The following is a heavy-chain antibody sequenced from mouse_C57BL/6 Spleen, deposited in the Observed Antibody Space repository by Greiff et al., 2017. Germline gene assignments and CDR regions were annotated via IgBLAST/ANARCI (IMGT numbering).Heavy chain of an antibody. Sequence: EVQPVESEGGLVQPGSSMKLSCTASGFTFSDYYMAWVRQVPEKGLEWVANINYDGSSTYYLDSLKSRFIISRDNAKNILYLQMSSLKSEDTATYYCARGSSFYAMDYWGQGTSVTVSS. V-gene: IGHV5-16*01. D-gene: IGHD1-1*01. CDR1: GFTFSDYY. CDR2: INYDGSST. CDR3: ARGSSFYAMDY. J-gene: IGHJ4*01.